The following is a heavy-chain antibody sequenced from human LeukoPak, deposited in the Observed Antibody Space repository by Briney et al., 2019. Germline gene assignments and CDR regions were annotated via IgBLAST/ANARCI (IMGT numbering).Heavy chain of an antibody. J-gene: IGHJ5*02. CDR1: GGSFSGYY. Sequence: SETLSLTCAVYGGSFSGYYWSWIRQPPGKGLEWIGEINHSGSTNYNPSLKSRVTISVDTSKNQFSLKLSSVTAADTAVYYCARGFRHYDPWGQGTLVIVSS. D-gene: IGHD3-10*01. CDR3: ARGFRHYDP. CDR2: INHSGST. V-gene: IGHV4-34*01.